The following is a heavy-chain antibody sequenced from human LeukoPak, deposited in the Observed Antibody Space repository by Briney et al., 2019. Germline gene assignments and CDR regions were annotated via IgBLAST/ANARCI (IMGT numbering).Heavy chain of an antibody. CDR2: ISGSGGST. CDR3: AKRGAITITTYYFDY. J-gene: IGHJ4*02. D-gene: IGHD3-10*01. Sequence: GGSLRLSCAASGFTFSSYAMSWVRQAPGKGLEWVSAISGSGGSTYYADSVKSRFTISRDNSKNTLYLQMNSLRAEDTAVYYCAKRGAITITTYYFDYWGQGTLVTVSS. V-gene: IGHV3-23*01. CDR1: GFTFSSYA.